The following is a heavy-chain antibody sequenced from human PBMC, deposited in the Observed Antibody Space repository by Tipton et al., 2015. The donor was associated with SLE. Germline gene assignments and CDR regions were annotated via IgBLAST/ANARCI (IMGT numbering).Heavy chain of an antibody. D-gene: IGHD1-26*01. V-gene: IGHV4-61*02. Sequence: TLSLTCTVSGVSISSGSYYWTCIRQPAGKGLEWIGSIHTSGSTNYNPSLKSRVTISVDTSKNQFSLKLSSVTAADTAVYYCARDGTRSAFSNWFDPWGQGTLVTVSS. CDR2: IHTSGST. CDR3: ARDGTRSAFSNWFDP. J-gene: IGHJ5*02. CDR1: GVSISSGSYY.